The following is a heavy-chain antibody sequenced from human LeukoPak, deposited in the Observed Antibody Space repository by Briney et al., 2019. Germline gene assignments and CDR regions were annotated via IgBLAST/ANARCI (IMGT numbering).Heavy chain of an antibody. J-gene: IGHJ4*02. CDR2: IASKTDGGAT. CDR1: GLTVTNAW. Sequence: GGSLRLSCSASGLTVTNAWMNWVRQAPGEGLDWVGRIASKTDGGATDYAAPVKGRFTISRDDSKNTLNLQMNSLKTEDTAVYYCTTGIRGDWGQGTLVTVPS. D-gene: IGHD3-10*01. V-gene: IGHV3-15*07. CDR3: TTGIRGD.